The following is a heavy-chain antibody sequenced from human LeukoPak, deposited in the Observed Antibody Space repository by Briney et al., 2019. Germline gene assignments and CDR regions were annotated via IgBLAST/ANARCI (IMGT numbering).Heavy chain of an antibody. J-gene: IGHJ6*03. CDR3: ARNSSSSWGYYSMDV. Sequence: SETLSLTCSVSGASISSYSWSWIRQTPGKGLEWIGYIYNSATTNYNPSLKSRLTISVDTSKNQISLKLTSVTAADTAVYYCARNSSSSWGYYSMDVWGKGTTVNVSS. CDR2: IYNSATT. D-gene: IGHD6-13*01. V-gene: IGHV4-59*01. CDR1: GASISSYS.